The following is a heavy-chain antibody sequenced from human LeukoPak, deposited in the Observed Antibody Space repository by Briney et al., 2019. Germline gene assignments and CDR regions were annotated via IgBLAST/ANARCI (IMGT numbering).Heavy chain of an antibody. CDR1: GFSLSTSGVG. CDR2: IYWDDDK. CDR3: AHRFAPDYGDYGVDYFDY. V-gene: IGHV2-5*02. Sequence: ESGPTLVNPTQTLTLTCTFSGFSLSTSGVGVGWIRQPPGKALEWLSLIYWDDDKRYSPSLKSRLTITKDTSKTQVVLTMTNMDPVDTATYYCAHRFAPDYGDYGVDYFDYWGQGTLVTVSS. D-gene: IGHD4-17*01. J-gene: IGHJ4*02.